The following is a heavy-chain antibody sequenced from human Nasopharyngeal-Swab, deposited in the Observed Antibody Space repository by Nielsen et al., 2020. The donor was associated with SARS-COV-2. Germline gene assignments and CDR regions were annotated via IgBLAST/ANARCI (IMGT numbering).Heavy chain of an antibody. V-gene: IGHV3-73*01. CDR1: GFTFSGSA. D-gene: IGHD3-22*01. CDR3: TRRYYDSSGYWWFDP. Sequence: GGSLRLFCAASGFTFSGSAMHWVRQASGKGLEWVGRIRSKANSYATAYAASVKGRFTISRDDSKNTAYLQMNSLKTEDTAVYYCTRRYYDSSGYWWFDPWGQGTLVTVSS. J-gene: IGHJ5*02. CDR2: IRSKANSYAT.